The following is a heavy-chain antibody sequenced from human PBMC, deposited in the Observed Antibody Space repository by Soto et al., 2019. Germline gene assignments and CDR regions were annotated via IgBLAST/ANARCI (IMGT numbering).Heavy chain of an antibody. V-gene: IGHV4-4*02. D-gene: IGHD1-1*01. CDR2: VYHSGST. J-gene: IGHJ5*01. CDR3: ARDSPIGTTSRFDP. CDR1: GASISDSNW. Sequence: QVQLQESGPGLVKPSGTLSLTCAVSGASISDSNWWTWVRQPPGKGLEWIGEVYHSGSTNYNPSFKSRITMSVDKSSNHFSLNLNSVTAADTAVYYCARDSPIGTTSRFDPWGRGTLVTVSS.